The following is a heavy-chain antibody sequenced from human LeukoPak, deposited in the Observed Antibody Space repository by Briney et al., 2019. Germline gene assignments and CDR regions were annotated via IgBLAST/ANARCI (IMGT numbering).Heavy chain of an antibody. D-gene: IGHD6-13*01. J-gene: IGHJ5*02. V-gene: IGHV3-9*03. CDR1: GFTFDDYA. CDR3: AKGSSPALNNWFDP. CDR2: ISWNSGSL. Sequence: PGGSLRLSCATSGFTFDDYAMHWVRQAPGKGLEWVSGISWNSGSLGYADSVKGRFTISRDNAKNSLFLQMNSLRTEDMALYYCAKGSSPALNNWFDPWGQGTLVTVSS.